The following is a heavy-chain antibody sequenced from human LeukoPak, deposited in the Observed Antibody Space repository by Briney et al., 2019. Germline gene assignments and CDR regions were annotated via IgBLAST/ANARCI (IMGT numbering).Heavy chain of an antibody. CDR3: ARDMGTTVVTTYYFDY. CDR2: IWYDGSNK. Sequence: GRSLRLSCAASGFTFSSYGMHWVRQAPGKGLEWVAVIWYDGSNKYHADSVKGRFTISRDNSKNTLYLQMNSLRAEDTAVYYCARDMGTTVVTTYYFDYWGQGTLVTVSS. V-gene: IGHV3-33*01. D-gene: IGHD4-23*01. J-gene: IGHJ4*02. CDR1: GFTFSSYG.